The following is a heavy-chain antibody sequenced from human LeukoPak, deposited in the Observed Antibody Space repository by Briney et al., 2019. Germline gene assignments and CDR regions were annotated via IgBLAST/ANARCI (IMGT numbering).Heavy chain of an antibody. CDR3: ARAHRRGGIVAQHIRALTMYFDY. CDR2: ISYDGSNK. D-gene: IGHD2-15*01. J-gene: IGHJ4*02. Sequence: AGGSLRLSCAASGFTFSSYAMHWVRQAPGKGLEWVAVISYDGSNKYYADSVKGRFTISRDNSKNTLYLQMNSLRAEDTAVYYCARAHRRGGIVAQHIRALTMYFDYWGQGTLVTVSS. V-gene: IGHV3-30-3*01. CDR1: GFTFSSYA.